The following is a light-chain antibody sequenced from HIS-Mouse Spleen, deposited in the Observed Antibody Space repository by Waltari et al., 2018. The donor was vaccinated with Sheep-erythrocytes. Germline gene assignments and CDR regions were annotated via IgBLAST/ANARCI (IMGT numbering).Light chain of an antibody. V-gene: IGLV2-14*01. CDR1: SSDAGGYNY. CDR3: SSYTSSSTLV. Sequence: QSALTQPASVSGSPGQSITISCTGTSSDAGGYNYVSWYQQHPGKAPKLMIHEVSNPPPGVPNRFSGSKSGNTASLTISGLQAEDEADYYCSSYTSSSTLVFGGGTKLTVL. J-gene: IGLJ2*01. CDR2: EVS.